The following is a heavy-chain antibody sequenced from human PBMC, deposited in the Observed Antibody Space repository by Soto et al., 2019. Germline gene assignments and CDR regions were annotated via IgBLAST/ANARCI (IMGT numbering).Heavy chain of an antibody. J-gene: IGHJ6*02. CDR2: INAGNGNT. D-gene: IGHD6-13*01. CDR1: GYTFTSYA. Sequence: ASVKVSCKASGYTFTSYAMHWVRQAPGQRLEWMGWINAGNGNTKYSQKFQGRVTITRDTSASTAYMELSSLRSEDTAVYYCARASYSNYYYYGMDVWGQGTTVTVSS. V-gene: IGHV1-3*01. CDR3: ARASYSNYYYYGMDV.